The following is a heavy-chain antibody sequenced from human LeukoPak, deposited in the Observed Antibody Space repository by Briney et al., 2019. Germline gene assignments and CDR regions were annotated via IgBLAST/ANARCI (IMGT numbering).Heavy chain of an antibody. CDR1: GYTFTSYY. CDR2: INPSGGST. CDR3: AIAHPFRLKPGHYYYYGMDV. J-gene: IGHJ6*02. Sequence: ASVKVSCKASGYTFTSYYMHWVRQAPGQGLEWMGIINPSGGSTSYAQKFQGRVTMTRDTSTSTVYMELSSLRSEDTAVYYCAIAHPFRLKPGHYYYYGMDVWGQGTTVTVSS. V-gene: IGHV1-46*01.